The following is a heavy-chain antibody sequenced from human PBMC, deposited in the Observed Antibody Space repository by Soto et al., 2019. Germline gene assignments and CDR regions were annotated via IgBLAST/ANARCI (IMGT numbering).Heavy chain of an antibody. CDR2: INAGNGNT. V-gene: IGHV1-3*01. Sequence: QVQLVQSGAEVKKPGASVKVSCKASGYTFTSYAMHWVRQAPGQRLEWMGWINAGNGNTKYSQKFQGRVTITRDTSASTAYMERSSLIAVGTVGYYCAGVVLSAIRDPLGAFAIWGQGTMVTVSS. CDR1: GYTFTSYA. J-gene: IGHJ3*02. CDR3: AGVVLSAIRDPLGAFAI. D-gene: IGHD2-21*01.